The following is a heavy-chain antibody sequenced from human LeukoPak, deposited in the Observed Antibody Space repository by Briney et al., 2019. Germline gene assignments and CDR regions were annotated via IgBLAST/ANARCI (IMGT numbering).Heavy chain of an antibody. V-gene: IGHV3-21*01. D-gene: IGHD3-10*01. CDR1: GFTFSSYS. Sequence: GGSLRLSCAASGFTFSSYSMNWVRQAPGKGLEWVSSISSSSSYIYYADSVKGRFTISRDNAKNSLYLQMNSLRAEDTAVYYCARVGSGSYSVYAFDIWGQGTMVTLSS. J-gene: IGHJ3*02. CDR2: ISSSSSYI. CDR3: ARVGSGSYSVYAFDI.